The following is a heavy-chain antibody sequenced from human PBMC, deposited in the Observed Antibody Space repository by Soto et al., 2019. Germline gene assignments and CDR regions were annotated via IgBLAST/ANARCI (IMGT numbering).Heavy chain of an antibody. D-gene: IGHD3-10*01. J-gene: IGHJ4*02. CDR2: ISAYNGNT. CDR3: ARDSDYSGSGSYSIIDY. Sequence: QVQLGQSGAEVKKPGASVKVSCKASGYTFTSYGISWVRQAPGQGLEWMGWISAYNGNTNYAQKLQGRVTMTTDTSTSTDYMELRSLRSDDTAVYYCARDSDYSGSGSYSIIDYWGQGTLVTVSS. V-gene: IGHV1-18*01. CDR1: GYTFTSYG.